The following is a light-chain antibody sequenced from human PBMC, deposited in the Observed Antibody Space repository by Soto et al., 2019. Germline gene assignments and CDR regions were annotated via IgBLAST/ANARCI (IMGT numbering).Light chain of an antibody. V-gene: IGLV2-11*01. Sequence: QSALTQPRSVSGSPGQSVTISCTGTSSDVGAYNFVSWYQQHPGKAPKLIIYDVSKRPSGVPDRFSGSKSGNTASLTISGLQADDEADYYCCSYAGTYALWVFGGGTMLTVL. CDR1: SSDVGAYNF. CDR2: DVS. J-gene: IGLJ3*02. CDR3: CSYAGTYALWV.